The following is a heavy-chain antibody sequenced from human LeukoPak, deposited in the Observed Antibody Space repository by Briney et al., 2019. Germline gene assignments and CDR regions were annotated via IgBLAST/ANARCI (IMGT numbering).Heavy chain of an antibody. CDR1: GYSISSGYY. CDR3: AREGSSRGRPLDY. J-gene: IGHJ4*02. V-gene: IGHV4-38-2*02. D-gene: IGHD6-19*01. Sequence: PSETLSLTCPVSGYSISSGYYWGWIRQPPGKGLEWIGSIYHSGSTYYNPSLKSRVTISVDTSKNQFSLKLSSVTAADTAVYYCAREGSSRGRPLDYWGQGTLVTVSS. CDR2: IYHSGST.